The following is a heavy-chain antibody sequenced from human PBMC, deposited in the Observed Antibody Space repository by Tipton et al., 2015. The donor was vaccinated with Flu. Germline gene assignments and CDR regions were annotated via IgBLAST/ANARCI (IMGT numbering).Heavy chain of an antibody. D-gene: IGHD2-15*01. CDR3: ARGSRGTRDAFDI. CDR1: GASMKRSNHY. V-gene: IGHV4-39*07. CDR2: IYFSGTP. J-gene: IGHJ3*02. Sequence: TLSLTCSVSGASMKRSNHYWGWIRQPPGKGLEWIGSIYFSGTPYYSPSLESRVTISEDMSKNQFSLTVIAVTAADTAMYYCARGSRGTRDAFDIWGQGTMVTASS.